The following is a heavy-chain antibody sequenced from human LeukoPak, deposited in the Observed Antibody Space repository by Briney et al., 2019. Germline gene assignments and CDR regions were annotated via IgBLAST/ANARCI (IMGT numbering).Heavy chain of an antibody. V-gene: IGHV5-51*01. CDR3: AKQGRYCSGGSCYSGS. D-gene: IGHD2-15*01. Sequence: ESLKISCTGSGYSFTSYWIGWVRQMPGKGLEWMGIIYPGDSDTRYSPSFQGQVTIPADKSISTAYLQWSSLKASDTAMYYCAKQGRYCSGGSCYSGSWGQGTLVTVSS. CDR2: IYPGDSDT. CDR1: GYSFTSYW. J-gene: IGHJ5*02.